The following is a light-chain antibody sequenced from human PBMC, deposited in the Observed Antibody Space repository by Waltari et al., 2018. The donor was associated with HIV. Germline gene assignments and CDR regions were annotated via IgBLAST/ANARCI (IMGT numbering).Light chain of an antibody. CDR3: ISYTRSATWV. J-gene: IGLJ3*02. V-gene: IGLV2-14*01. CDR1: SSDIGAHTH. Sequence: QSALTQPASVSGSPGQSITISSTGTSSDIGAHTHVSWYQQHPGKAPKVMIYGVNNRPSGVSNRFSGSKSGNTASLTISGLQAEDEADYYCISYTRSATWVFGGGTKLTVL. CDR2: GVN.